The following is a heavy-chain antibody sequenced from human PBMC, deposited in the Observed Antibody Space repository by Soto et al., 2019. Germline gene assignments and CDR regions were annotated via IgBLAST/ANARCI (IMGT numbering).Heavy chain of an antibody. V-gene: IGHV3-23*01. J-gene: IGHJ4*02. CDR2: ISGRGGDT. CDR3: AKGGRSSSGLDFDY. CDR1: GFTFSSYA. D-gene: IGHD6-6*01. Sequence: EVQLLESGGGLVQPGGSLRLSCAASGFTFSSYAMNWVRQAPGKGLEWVSTISGRGGDTYYADSVKGRFSISRDNAKYTLSLQVDSLRAEDTAVYYCAKGGRSSSGLDFDYWGQGTLVTVSS.